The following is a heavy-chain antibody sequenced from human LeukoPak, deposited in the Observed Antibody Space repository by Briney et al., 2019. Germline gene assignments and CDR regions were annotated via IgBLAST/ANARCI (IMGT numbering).Heavy chain of an antibody. CDR3: ATWLVTSNIEYFQH. CDR2: IYSGGST. Sequence: GGSLRLSCAASGFTFSSYSMNWVRQAPGKGLEWVSVIYSGGSTFYADSVKGRFTISRDNSKNTLYLQMNSLRAEDTAIYYCATWLVTSNIEYFQHWGQGTLVTVSS. V-gene: IGHV3-53*01. D-gene: IGHD6-19*01. J-gene: IGHJ1*01. CDR1: GFTFSSYS.